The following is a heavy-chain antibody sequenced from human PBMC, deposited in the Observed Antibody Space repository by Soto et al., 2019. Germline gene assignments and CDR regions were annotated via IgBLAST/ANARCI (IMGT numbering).Heavy chain of an antibody. Sequence: QVQLQQSGPGLVKPSQTLSLTCAITGDSVSSNSAGWSWVRQSPSRGLEWLGRTYYRSKWYYEYAVSVRGRITINPDTSKNQYSLQLNSVTPEDTAVYFCARGEQYSGRMFDYWGQGTLVTVSS. CDR3: ARGEQYSGRMFDY. V-gene: IGHV6-1*01. CDR1: GDSVSSNSAG. D-gene: IGHD1-26*01. J-gene: IGHJ4*01. CDR2: TYYRSKWYY.